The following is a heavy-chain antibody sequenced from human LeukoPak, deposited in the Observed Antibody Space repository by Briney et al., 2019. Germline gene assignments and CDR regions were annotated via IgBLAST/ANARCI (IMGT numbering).Heavy chain of an antibody. D-gene: IGHD3-10*01. J-gene: IGHJ4*02. CDR1: GFTFSSYA. Sequence: EGSLRLSCAASGFTFSSYAMSWVRQAPGKGLEWVSAISGSGGSTYYADSVKGRFTISRDNAKNSLYLQMNSLRAEDTAVYYCARVRADYGSGSSFDYWGQGTLVTVSS. CDR3: ARVRADYGSGSSFDY. CDR2: ISGSGGST. V-gene: IGHV3-23*01.